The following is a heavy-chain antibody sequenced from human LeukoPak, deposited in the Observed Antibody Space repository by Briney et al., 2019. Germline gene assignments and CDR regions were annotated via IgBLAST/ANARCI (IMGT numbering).Heavy chain of an antibody. Sequence: ASVKVSCKASGYTFNSYGISWVRQAPGQGLEWMGWISAYNGNTNYAQKPQGRVTMTTDTSTSTAYMELRSLRSDDTAVYYCARIRFAKPPFYYYYYMDVWGKGTTVTVSS. D-gene: IGHD3-3*01. J-gene: IGHJ6*03. CDR2: ISAYNGNT. V-gene: IGHV1-18*01. CDR3: ARIRFAKPPFYYYYYMDV. CDR1: GYTFNSYG.